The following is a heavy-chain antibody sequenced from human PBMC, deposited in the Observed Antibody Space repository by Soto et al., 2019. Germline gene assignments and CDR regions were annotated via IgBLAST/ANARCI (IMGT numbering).Heavy chain of an antibody. J-gene: IGHJ4*02. CDR3: ARESRYGPGIAAAGLDY. CDR1: GFTFSSYA. D-gene: IGHD6-13*01. Sequence: GGSLRLSCAASGFTFSSYAMHWVRQAPGKGLEWVAVISYDGSNKYYADSVKGRFTISRDNSKNTLYLQMNSLRAEDTAVYYCARESRYGPGIAAAGLDYWGQGTLVTVSS. CDR2: ISYDGSNK. V-gene: IGHV3-30-3*01.